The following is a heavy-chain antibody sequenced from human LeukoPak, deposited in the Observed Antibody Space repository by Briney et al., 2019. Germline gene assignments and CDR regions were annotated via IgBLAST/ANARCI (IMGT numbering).Heavy chain of an antibody. CDR2: IKQDGSEK. D-gene: IGHD2-2*02. CDR1: GFTFSSYW. V-gene: IGHV3-7*01. Sequence: GGSLRLSCAASGFTFSSYWMSWVRQAPGKGLEWVANIKQDGSEKYYVDSVKGRFTISRDNAKNSLYLQMNSLRVEDTAVYYCARRYCSTTNCYSLDYWGQGTLVTVSS. CDR3: ARRYCSTTNCYSLDY. J-gene: IGHJ4*02.